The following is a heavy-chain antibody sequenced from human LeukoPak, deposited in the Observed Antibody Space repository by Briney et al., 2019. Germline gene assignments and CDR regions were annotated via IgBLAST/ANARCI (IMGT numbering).Heavy chain of an antibody. CDR1: GGTFSSYA. Sequence: ASVNVSCKASGGTFSSYAISWVRQAPGQGLEWMGGIIPIFGTANYAQKFQGRVTITADESTSTAYMELSSLRSEDTAVYYCARGHYGSGSYWPGFDYWGQGTLVTVSS. J-gene: IGHJ4*02. D-gene: IGHD3-10*01. CDR2: IIPIFGTA. CDR3: ARGHYGSGSYWPGFDY. V-gene: IGHV1-69*13.